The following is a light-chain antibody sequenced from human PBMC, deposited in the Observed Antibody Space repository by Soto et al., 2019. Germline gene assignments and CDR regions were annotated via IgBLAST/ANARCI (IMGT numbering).Light chain of an antibody. J-gene: IGLJ2*01. CDR1: SSNIGARYD. CDR3: QSYDRSLSALV. CDR2: GNS. V-gene: IGLV1-40*01. Sequence: QPVLAQPPSVSGAPGQRVIISCTGSSSNIGARYDVHWYQQVPGTAPKLLIFGNSNRPSGVPDRFSGSQSGTSASLAITGLRADDEADYYCQSYDRSLSALVFGGGTQLTVL.